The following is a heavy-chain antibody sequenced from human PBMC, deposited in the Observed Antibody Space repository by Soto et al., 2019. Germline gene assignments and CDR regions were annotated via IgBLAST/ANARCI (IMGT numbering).Heavy chain of an antibody. Sequence: QVQLVQSGAEVKKPGASVKVSCKASGSTFTSYGVSWVRQAPGQGLEWMGWISGYNGNTNYAQKLQGRSTMTTDTATRAAYMELRSLRSDDTAVYYCARAGKYYYGSGSPYYYGMDVWGQGIKVTVSS. J-gene: IGHJ6*02. CDR2: ISGYNGNT. CDR3: ARAGKYYYGSGSPYYYGMDV. CDR1: GSTFTSYG. D-gene: IGHD3-10*01. V-gene: IGHV1-18*04.